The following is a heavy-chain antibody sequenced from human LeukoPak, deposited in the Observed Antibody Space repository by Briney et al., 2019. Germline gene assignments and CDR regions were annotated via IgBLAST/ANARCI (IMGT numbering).Heavy chain of an antibody. CDR3: ARELWFGESYFGY. CDR2: ISSSSSYI. J-gene: IGHJ4*02. V-gene: IGHV3-21*01. CDR1: GFTFSSYS. D-gene: IGHD3-10*01. Sequence: GGSLRLSCAASGFTFSSYSMNWVRQAPGKGLEWVSSISSSSSYIYYADSVKGRFTISRDNAKNSLYLQMNSLRAEDTAVYYCARELWFGESYFGYWGQGTLVTVSS.